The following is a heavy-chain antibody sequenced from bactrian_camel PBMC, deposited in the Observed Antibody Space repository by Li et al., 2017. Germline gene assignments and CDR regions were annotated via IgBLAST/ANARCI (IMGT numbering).Heavy chain of an antibody. CDR1: GYPSNRGC. V-gene: IGHV3S57*01. CDR2: INNEGRT. D-gene: IGHD6*01. CDR3: TAIKATKFTRLRCDYGGSWYRYNV. J-gene: IGHJ4*01. Sequence: SWVGSVQAGGSLRLSCVVSGYPSNRGCMGWFRRAPGKEREGIAAINNEGRTDYADPVKDRFHVTYDAAKATLYLQMDSLKPADTAMYYCTAIKATKFTRLRCDYGGSWYRYNVWGQGTQVTVS.